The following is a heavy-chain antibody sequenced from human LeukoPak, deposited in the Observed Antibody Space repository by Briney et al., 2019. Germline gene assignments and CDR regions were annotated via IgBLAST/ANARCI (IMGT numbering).Heavy chain of an antibody. Sequence: GGSLRLSCAASGFTFSSYGMHWVRQAPGKGLKWVGVIWYDGSNEYYADSVKGRFTISRDNSKNTLYLQMNSLRAEDTAVYYCATGYYDRSGPVDFWGQGTQVTVSS. CDR3: ATGYYDRSGPVDF. V-gene: IGHV3-33*01. CDR2: IWYDGSNE. D-gene: IGHD3-22*01. CDR1: GFTFSSYG. J-gene: IGHJ4*02.